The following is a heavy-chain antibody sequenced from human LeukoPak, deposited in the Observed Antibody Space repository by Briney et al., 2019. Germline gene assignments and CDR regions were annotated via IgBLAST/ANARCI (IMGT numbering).Heavy chain of an antibody. V-gene: IGHV1-69*06. J-gene: IGHJ2*01. D-gene: IGHD2-2*01. Sequence: SVKVSCKASGGTFSSYAISWVRQAPGQRLEWMGGIIPIFGTANYAQKFQGRVTITADKSTSTAYMELSSLRSEDTAVYYCARGSGDIVVVPAALSRITDWYFDLWGRGTLVTVSS. CDR3: ARGSGDIVVVPAALSRITDWYFDL. CDR1: GGTFSSYA. CDR2: IIPIFGTA.